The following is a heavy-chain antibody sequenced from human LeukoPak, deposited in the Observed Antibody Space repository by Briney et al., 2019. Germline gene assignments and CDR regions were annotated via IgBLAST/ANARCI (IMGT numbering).Heavy chain of an antibody. CDR1: GFTFTNAW. CDR2: SKSKTDGGTT. J-gene: IGHJ5*02. V-gene: IGHV3-15*01. CDR3: TIEATGFDP. Sequence: PGGSLRLSCADYGFTFTNAWLSWVRQAPGKGLEWLGRSKSKTDGGTTDYAAPVKGRITISRDDSKNTIYLQMNSLKTEDTAVYYCTIEATGFDPWGQGTLVTVSS.